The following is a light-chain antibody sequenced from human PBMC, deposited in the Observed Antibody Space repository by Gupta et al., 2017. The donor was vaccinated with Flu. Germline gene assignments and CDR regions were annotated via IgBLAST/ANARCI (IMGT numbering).Light chain of an antibody. CDR2: GAS. CDR1: ETMNTY. Sequence: SPLSSSVEEEVTITCRASETMNTYLDGYQQKPGIAPKLLMYGASTLQMVVPSRFSGSGSGTDFTLTISILEPEDFAAYYCQKRYWSPLYTFGQGTRLEIK. CDR3: QKRYWSPLYT. J-gene: IGKJ2*01. V-gene: IGKV1-39*01.